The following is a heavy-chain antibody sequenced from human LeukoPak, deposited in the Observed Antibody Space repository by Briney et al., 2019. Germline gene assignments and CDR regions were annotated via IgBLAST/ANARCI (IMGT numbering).Heavy chain of an antibody. CDR1: GYTFTSYD. V-gene: IGHV1-8*01. CDR2: MNPNSGNT. J-gene: IGHJ4*02. CDR3: ARGKGLRYDFGSGYRTYYFDY. D-gene: IGHD3-3*01. Sequence: RASVKVSCKASGYTFTSYDINWVRQATGQGLEWMGWMNPNSGNTGYAQKFQGRVTMTRNTSISTAYMELSSLRSEDTAVYYCARGKGLRYDFGSGYRTYYFDYWGQGTLVTVSS.